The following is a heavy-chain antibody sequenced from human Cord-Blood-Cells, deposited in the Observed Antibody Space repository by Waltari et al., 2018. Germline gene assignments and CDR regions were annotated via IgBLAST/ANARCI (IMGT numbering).Heavy chain of an antibody. V-gene: IGHV4-34*01. Sequence: QVQLQQWGAGLLTPSETLSLTCAVYGGSFSGYYWRWTRQPPGKGLEWIGEINHSGSTNYNPSLKSRVTISVDTSKNQFSLKLSSVTAADTAVYYCARQDSSSWYNWFDPWGQGTLVTVSS. CDR1: GGSFSGYY. D-gene: IGHD6-13*01. CDR3: ARQDSSSWYNWFDP. J-gene: IGHJ5*02. CDR2: INHSGST.